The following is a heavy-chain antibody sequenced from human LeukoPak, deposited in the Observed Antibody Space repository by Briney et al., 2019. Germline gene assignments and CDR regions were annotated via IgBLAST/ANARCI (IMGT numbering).Heavy chain of an antibody. CDR1: GFTFDDYT. CDR3: AKDIVATIRGVFDY. CDR2: ICLNSGSI. Sequence: GRSLRLSCAASGFTFDDYTMHWVPPTPREGLGWVSGICLNSGSIGYADSVKGRFTISRDNAKNSLYLQMNSPRAEDTALYYCAKDIVATIRGVFDYWGQGTLVTVSS. D-gene: IGHD5-12*01. J-gene: IGHJ4*02. V-gene: IGHV3-9*01.